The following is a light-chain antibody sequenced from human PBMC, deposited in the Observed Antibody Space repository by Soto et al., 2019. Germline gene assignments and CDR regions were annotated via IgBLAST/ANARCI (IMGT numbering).Light chain of an antibody. CDR2: SND. CDR3: AAWADRLTAVV. CDR1: SSNIGRNT. V-gene: IGLV1-44*01. J-gene: IGLJ2*01. Sequence: QSVVTQPPSASGTPGQRVTIACSGSSSNIGRNTVHWYQQLPGTTPKLLIYSNDQRPSGVPDRFSGSKSGSSASLAISGLQSEDEADYYCAAWADRLTAVVFGGGTKLTVL.